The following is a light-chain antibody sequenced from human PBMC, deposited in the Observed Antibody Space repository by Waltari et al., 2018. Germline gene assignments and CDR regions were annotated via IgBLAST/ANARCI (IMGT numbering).Light chain of an antibody. CDR3: QHYLRLPVT. CDR1: QSVNGA. V-gene: IGKV3-20*01. CDR2: HAS. J-gene: IGKJ1*01. Sequence: EIVLTQSPGTVSLSPGEGATLSCRASQSVNGALAWYQQKPGQAPRLLIYHASTRATGIADRFSGSGSGTDCSLTISRLEPEDFAVYYCQHYLRLPVTFGQGTKVEI.